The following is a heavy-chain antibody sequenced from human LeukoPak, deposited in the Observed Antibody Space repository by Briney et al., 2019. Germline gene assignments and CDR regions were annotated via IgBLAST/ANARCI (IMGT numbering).Heavy chain of an antibody. Sequence: PGGSLRLSCAASGFSFSDYEMNWVRQAPGKGLGWLSYISSSGSRTSYADSVKGRFTLSRDNAGSSVYLQMNSLRAEDTAVYYCARGGYSDSRGSFDFWGHGTPVTVSS. CDR3: ARGGYSDSRGSFDF. V-gene: IGHV3-48*03. CDR1: GFSFSDYE. CDR2: ISSSGSRT. J-gene: IGHJ4*01. D-gene: IGHD3-22*01.